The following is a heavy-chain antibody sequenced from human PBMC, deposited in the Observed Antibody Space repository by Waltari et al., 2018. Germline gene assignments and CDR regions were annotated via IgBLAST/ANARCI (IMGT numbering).Heavy chain of an antibody. J-gene: IGHJ3*02. CDR1: GYTFTGYY. V-gene: IGHV1-2*02. CDR3: ARSIAVAGTDGDAFDI. CDR2: INPSSGGT. D-gene: IGHD6-19*01. Sequence: QVQLVQSGAEVKKPGASVKVSCKASGYTFTGYYMHWVRQAPGQGLEWIGRINPSSGGTNYAKKFQGRVTMTRDTSISTAYMELSRLRSDDTAVYYCARSIAVAGTDGDAFDIWGQGTMVTVSS.